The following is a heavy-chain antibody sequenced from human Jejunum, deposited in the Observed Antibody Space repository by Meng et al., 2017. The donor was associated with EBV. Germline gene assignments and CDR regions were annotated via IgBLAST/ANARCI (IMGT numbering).Heavy chain of an antibody. Sequence: EGEGLEAGEGLVHPGGSLILSWGASGSLVSGHYMSWVRQAPGKGLEWVSVIYTDGSTYYADSVKGRFTISRDNSKNTLFIQMNNLRVDDTAVYYCVRGPWNNWGQGALVTVSS. CDR1: GSLVSGHY. J-gene: IGHJ4*02. CDR3: VRGPWNN. V-gene: IGHV3-53*01. D-gene: IGHD1/OR15-1a*01. CDR2: IYTDGST.